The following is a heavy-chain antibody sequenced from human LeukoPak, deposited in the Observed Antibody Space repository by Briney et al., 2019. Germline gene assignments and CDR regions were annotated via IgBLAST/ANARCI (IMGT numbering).Heavy chain of an antibody. CDR1: GGTFISYA. CDR3: ARPETKLELPYYYYYYGMDV. Sequence: ASVKVSCKASGGTFISYAISWVRQAPGQGLEWMGGIIPTFGTANYAQKFQGRVTITADESTSTAYMELSSLRSEDTAVYYCARPETKLELPYYYYYYGMDVWGQGTTVTVSS. J-gene: IGHJ6*02. CDR2: IIPTFGTA. V-gene: IGHV1-69*13. D-gene: IGHD1-7*01.